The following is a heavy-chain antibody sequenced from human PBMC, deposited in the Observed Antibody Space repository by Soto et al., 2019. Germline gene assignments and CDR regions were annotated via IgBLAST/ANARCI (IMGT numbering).Heavy chain of an antibody. V-gene: IGHV1-69*13. J-gene: IGHJ6*02. CDR3: ARGFFDYDFWSGLGYYYGMDV. Sequence: ASVKVSCKASGGTFSSYAISWVRQAPGQGLEWMGGIIPIFGTANYAQKFQGRVTITADESTSTAYMELSSLRSEDTAVYYCARGFFDYDFWSGLGYYYGMDVWGQGTTVTVSS. CDR1: GGTFSSYA. D-gene: IGHD3-3*01. CDR2: IIPIFGTA.